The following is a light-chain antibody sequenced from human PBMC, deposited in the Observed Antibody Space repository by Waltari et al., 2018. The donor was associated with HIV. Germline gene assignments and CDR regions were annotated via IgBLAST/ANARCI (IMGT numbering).Light chain of an antibody. CDR3: ESYTSTSVWV. CDR2: DVS. CDR1: SSDVGGYNY. J-gene: IGLJ3*02. Sequence: QSALTQPASVSGSPGRSITISCTGSSSDVGGYNYVSWYQQHPGKAPRLMIYDVSTRPSGVSDRFSGSKSGDTASLTISGLQAEDEADYYCESYTSTSVWVFGGGTRLTVL. V-gene: IGLV2-14*03.